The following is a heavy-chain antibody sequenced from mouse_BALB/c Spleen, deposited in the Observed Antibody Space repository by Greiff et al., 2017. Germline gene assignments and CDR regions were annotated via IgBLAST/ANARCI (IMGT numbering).Heavy chain of an antibody. V-gene: IGHV2-6-4*01. Sequence: VQRVESGPGLVAPSQSLSITCTVSGFSLSRYSVHWVRQPPGKGLEWLGMIWGGGSTDYNSALKSRLSISKDNSKSQVFLKMNSLQTDDTAMYYCARNWDGYYAYYYAMDYWGQGTSVTVSS. CDR3: ARNWDGYYAYYYAMDY. CDR2: IWGGGST. J-gene: IGHJ4*01. D-gene: IGHD2-3*01. CDR1: GFSLSRYS.